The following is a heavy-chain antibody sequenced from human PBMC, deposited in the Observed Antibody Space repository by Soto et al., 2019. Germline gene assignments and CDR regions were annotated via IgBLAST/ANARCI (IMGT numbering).Heavy chain of an antibody. Sequence: SLRLSCAASVFTFNIYGMHWVRQAPDKGLEWVALISYDGSNQYYADSVKGRFTISRDNSKNTLFLQMNSLRADDTAVYYCAKDQASGQGSFDSWGQGTLVTVSS. CDR3: AKDQASGQGSFDS. CDR1: VFTFNIYG. CDR2: ISYDGSNQ. V-gene: IGHV3-30*18. J-gene: IGHJ4*02.